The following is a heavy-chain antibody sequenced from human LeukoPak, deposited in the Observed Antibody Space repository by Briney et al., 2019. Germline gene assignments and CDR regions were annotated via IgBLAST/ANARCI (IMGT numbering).Heavy chain of an antibody. CDR2: ISTSSSYI. D-gene: IGHD6-13*01. CDR3: AITSSSWTPPGFDY. Sequence: GGSLRLSCTASGFTFSSYGMNWVRQAPGKGLEWVSSISTSSSYIYYADSVKGRFTISRDNSKNTLYLQMNSLRAEDTAVYYCAITSSSWTPPGFDYWGQGTLVTVSS. V-gene: IGHV3-21*01. J-gene: IGHJ4*02. CDR1: GFTFSSYG.